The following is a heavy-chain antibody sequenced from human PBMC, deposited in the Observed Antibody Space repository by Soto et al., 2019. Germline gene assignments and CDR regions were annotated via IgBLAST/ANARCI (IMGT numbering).Heavy chain of an antibody. V-gene: IGHV1-18*01. CDR2: ISAYNGDT. CDR3: ARTVQYDSRNYYYDDY. D-gene: IGHD3-22*01. J-gene: IGHJ4*02. CDR1: GYTFNTYA. Sequence: QVQLVQSGAEVKKPGASVKVSCQASGYTFNTYAITWVRQAPGQGLEWMGWISAYNGDTNHAQKLQGRVTMTTDTSTSTAYLELRSLRFDDTAVYYCARTVQYDSRNYYYDDYWGQGTLVTVSS.